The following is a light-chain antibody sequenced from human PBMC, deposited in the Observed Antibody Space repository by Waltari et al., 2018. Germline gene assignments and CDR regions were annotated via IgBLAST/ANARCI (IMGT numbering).Light chain of an antibody. CDR1: QDINKY. V-gene: IGKV1-33*01. Sequence: DIQMTQSPSSLSASVGDRVTITCQASQDINKYLNWFQQRPGKAPRVLVYDASELETGVPSRFSGNGSGTDFSLTISSLQPEDIGRYYCQQYYTVPYSFGQGTTLELK. CDR3: QQYYTVPYS. J-gene: IGKJ2*01. CDR2: DAS.